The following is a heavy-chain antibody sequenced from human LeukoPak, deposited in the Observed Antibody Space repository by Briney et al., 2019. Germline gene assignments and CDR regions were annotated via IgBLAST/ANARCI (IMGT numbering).Heavy chain of an antibody. J-gene: IGHJ6*03. CDR2: IYYSGST. V-gene: IGHV4-59*01. CDR3: ARDGGTRYYYYMDV. D-gene: IGHD3-16*01. Sequence: KTSETLSLTCTVSGGSISSYYWSWIRQPPGKGREGIGYIYYSGSTNYNPSLKSRVTISVDTSKNQFSLKLSSVTAADTAVYYCARDGGTRYYYYMDVWGKGTTVTVSS. CDR1: GGSISSYY.